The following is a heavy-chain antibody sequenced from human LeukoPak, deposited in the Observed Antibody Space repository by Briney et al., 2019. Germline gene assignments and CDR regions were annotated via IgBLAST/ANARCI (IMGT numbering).Heavy chain of an antibody. V-gene: IGHV3-23*01. CDR2: IGGSSGST. J-gene: IGHJ4*02. CDR1: GFTFSSYA. Sequence: GGSLRLSCAASGFTFSSYAMRWVRQAPGKGLEWVSSIGGSSGSTYYADSVKGRFTISKDNAKNTVYLQMNSLRAEDTAVYYCVSFYETYWGRGTLVTVSS. CDR3: VSFYETY. D-gene: IGHD2/OR15-2a*01.